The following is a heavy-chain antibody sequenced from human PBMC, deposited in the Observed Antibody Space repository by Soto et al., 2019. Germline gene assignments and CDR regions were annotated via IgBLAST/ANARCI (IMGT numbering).Heavy chain of an antibody. CDR3: ASSRITMVPYSMDA. CDR1: GYTFTSYA. V-gene: IGHV1-3*01. Sequence: SVKVSCKASGYTFTSYARHWVRQAPGQRLEWMGWINAGNGNTKYSQKFQGRVTITRDRSASTAYMELSSLRSEDTAVYYCASSRITMVPYSMDAWFQGTTVTVSS. CDR2: INAGNGNT. J-gene: IGHJ6*02. D-gene: IGHD3-10*01.